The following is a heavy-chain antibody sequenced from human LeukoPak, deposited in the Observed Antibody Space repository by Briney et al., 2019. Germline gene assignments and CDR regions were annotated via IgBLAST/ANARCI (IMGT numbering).Heavy chain of an antibody. Sequence: SETLSLTCTVSGGSISGYYWSWIRQPPGKGLEWIGYIYYSGSAKYNPSLKSRVTISVDTSKNQFSLKLTSVTAADTAVYYCARADGYYGSEIDYWGQGTLVTVSS. CDR3: ARADGYYGSEIDY. D-gene: IGHD3-10*01. CDR1: GGSISGYY. CDR2: IYYSGSA. V-gene: IGHV4-59*01. J-gene: IGHJ4*02.